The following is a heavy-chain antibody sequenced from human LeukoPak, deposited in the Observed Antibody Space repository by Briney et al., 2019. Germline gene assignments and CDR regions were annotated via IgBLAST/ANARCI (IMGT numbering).Heavy chain of an antibody. Sequence: PSETLSLTCTVSSGSISTSNYYWGWVRQPPGKALEWIGNIFYSGSTNYNPSLKSRVTISVDTSKNQFSLKLSSVTAADTAVYYCASTIEQQLVYEYWGQGTLVTVSS. CDR3: ASTIEQQLVYEY. CDR1: SGSISTSNYY. J-gene: IGHJ4*02. D-gene: IGHD6-13*01. V-gene: IGHV4-61*05. CDR2: IFYSGST.